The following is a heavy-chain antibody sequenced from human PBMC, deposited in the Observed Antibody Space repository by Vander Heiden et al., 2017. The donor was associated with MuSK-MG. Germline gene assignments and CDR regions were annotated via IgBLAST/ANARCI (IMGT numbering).Heavy chain of an antibody. CDR3: AREVVVVVAATKLSYYYYGMDV. CDR1: GYTFTGYY. CDR2: INPNSGGT. Sequence: QVQLVQSGAEVKKPGASVKVSCKASGYTFTGYYMHRVRQAPGQGLEWMGWINPNSGGTNYAQKFQGRVTMTRDTSISTAYMELSRLRSDDTAVYYCAREVVVVVAATKLSYYYYGMDVWGQGTTVTVSS. D-gene: IGHD2-15*01. V-gene: IGHV1-2*02. J-gene: IGHJ6*02.